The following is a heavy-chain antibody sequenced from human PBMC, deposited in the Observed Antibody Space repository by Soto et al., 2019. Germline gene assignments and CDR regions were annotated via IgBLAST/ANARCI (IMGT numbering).Heavy chain of an antibody. CDR2: ISYDGSNK. Sequence: QVQLVESGGGVVQPGRSPRLSCAASGFTFSSYGMHWVRQAPGKGLEWVAVISYDGSNKYYADSVKGRFTISRDNSKNTLYLQMNSLRAEDTAVYYCAKDGRAGDTAVDYWGQGTLVTVSS. CDR1: GFTFSSYG. J-gene: IGHJ4*02. D-gene: IGHD7-27*01. V-gene: IGHV3-30*18. CDR3: AKDGRAGDTAVDY.